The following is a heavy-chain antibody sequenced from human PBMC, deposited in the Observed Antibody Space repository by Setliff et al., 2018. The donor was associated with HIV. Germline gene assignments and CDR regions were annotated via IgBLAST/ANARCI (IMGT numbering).Heavy chain of an antibody. J-gene: IGHJ4*02. V-gene: IGHV4-39*01. CDR2: ISSSGNT. CDR1: GGSISSTSYY. D-gene: IGHD3-10*01. Sequence: SETLSLTCTVSGGSISSTSYYWGWIRQPPGTGLEWIGSISSSGNTYYNPSLKSRVTTSVDTPKNQFSLKLNSVTAADTAVYYCAKTIGSYFDIFDNWGQGTLVTVSS. CDR3: AKTIGSYFDIFDN.